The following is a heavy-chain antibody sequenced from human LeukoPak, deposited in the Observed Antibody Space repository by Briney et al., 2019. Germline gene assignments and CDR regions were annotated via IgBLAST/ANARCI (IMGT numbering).Heavy chain of an antibody. CDR1: GGSISGHF. CDR3: ARQYGQQPDYFDY. J-gene: IGHJ4*02. CDR2: IHYSGST. D-gene: IGHD6-13*01. Sequence: PSETLSLTCTVSGGSISGHFWSWIRQPPGKGLELTGHIHYSGSTFYKPSLKSRVTISLDSSRNQFSLRLTSVTAADTAVYYCARQYGQQPDYFDYWGQGTLVTVSS. V-gene: IGHV4-59*11.